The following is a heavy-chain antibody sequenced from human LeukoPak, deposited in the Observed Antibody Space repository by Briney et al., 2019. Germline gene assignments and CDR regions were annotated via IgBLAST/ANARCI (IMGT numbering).Heavy chain of an antibody. CDR2: IIPIFGTA. J-gene: IGHJ4*02. CDR1: GGTFSSYA. CDR3: ARDSGGERIQLWYFDY. Sequence: ASVKVSCKASGGTFSSYAMSWVRQAPGQGLEWMGRIIPIFGTANYAQKFQGRVTITTDESTSTAYMQLSRLRSEDTAVYYCARDSGGERIQLWYFDYWGQGTLVTVSS. V-gene: IGHV1-69*05. D-gene: IGHD5-18*01.